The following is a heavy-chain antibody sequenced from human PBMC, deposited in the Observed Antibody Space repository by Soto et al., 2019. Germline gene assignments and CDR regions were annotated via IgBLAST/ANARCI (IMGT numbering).Heavy chain of an antibody. Sequence: QVQLVQSGAEVKKPGSSVKVSCKASGGTFSSYTISWVRQAPGQGLEWMGRIIPILGIANYAQKFQGRVTITADKATSTAEMELSSLRSEDTAVYYCARDRDDCSGGSCYSGWYFDLWGRGTLVTVSS. CDR1: GGTFSSYT. CDR2: IIPILGIA. D-gene: IGHD2-15*01. J-gene: IGHJ2*01. CDR3: ARDRDDCSGGSCYSGWYFDL. V-gene: IGHV1-69*08.